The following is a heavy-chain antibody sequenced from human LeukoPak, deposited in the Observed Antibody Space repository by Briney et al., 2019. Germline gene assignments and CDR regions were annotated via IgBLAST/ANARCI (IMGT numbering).Heavy chain of an antibody. CDR1: GYTFTSYY. J-gene: IGHJ4*02. V-gene: IGHV1-46*01. CDR2: INPSSGST. D-gene: IGHD2-2*01. CDR3: ARAPSTAVDF. Sequence: ASVKVSFKASGYTFTSYYMHWVRQAPGQGLEWMGIINPSSGSTSYAQKFQGRVTMTRDTSTSTVYMELSSLRSEDTAVYYCARAPSTAVDFWGQGTLVTVSS.